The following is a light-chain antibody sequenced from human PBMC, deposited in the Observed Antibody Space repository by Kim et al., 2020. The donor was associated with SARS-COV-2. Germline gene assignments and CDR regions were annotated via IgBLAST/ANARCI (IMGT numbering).Light chain of an antibody. CDR1: QSVSSY. CDR2: DAS. V-gene: IGKV3-11*01. J-gene: IGKJ4*01. Sequence: LSPGQRATLSCMASQSVSSYLVWYQQNPGQAPRLLIYDASNRATGIPARFSGSGSGTDFTLTISSLEPEDFAVYYCHQRSNWPLTFGVGTKVDIK. CDR3: HQRSNWPLT.